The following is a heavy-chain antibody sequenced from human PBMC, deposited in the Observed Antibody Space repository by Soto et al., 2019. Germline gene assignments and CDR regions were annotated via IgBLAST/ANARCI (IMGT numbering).Heavy chain of an antibody. CDR3: ARGAGEYCSSTSCYRGGGVYYYGMDV. Sequence: QVQLVQSGAEVKKPGSSVKVSCKASGGTFSSYAISWVRQAPGQGLEWMGGIIPIFGTANYAQKFQGRVTITADESTSTGYMELSSLRSEDTAVYYCARGAGEYCSSTSCYRGGGVYYYGMDVWGQGTTVTVSS. D-gene: IGHD2-2*01. V-gene: IGHV1-69*01. J-gene: IGHJ6*02. CDR2: IIPIFGTA. CDR1: GGTFSSYA.